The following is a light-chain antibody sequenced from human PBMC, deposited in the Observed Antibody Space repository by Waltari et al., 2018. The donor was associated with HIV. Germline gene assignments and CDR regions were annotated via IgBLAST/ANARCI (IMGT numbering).Light chain of an antibody. CDR1: SSDVGSYKL. V-gene: IGLV2-23*01. Sequence: QSALTQPASVSGSPGQSITISCTGTSSDVGSYKLVSWYQQHPGKAPKLMIYEGSKWPSGVSNRFSGSKSGNTASLTSSGLQAEDEADYYCCSYAGSSTLVFGGGTKLTVL. J-gene: IGLJ3*02. CDR3: CSYAGSSTLV. CDR2: EGS.